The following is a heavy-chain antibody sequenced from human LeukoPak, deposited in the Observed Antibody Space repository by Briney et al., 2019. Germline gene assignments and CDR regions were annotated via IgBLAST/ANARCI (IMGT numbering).Heavy chain of an antibody. J-gene: IGHJ6*03. Sequence: AETLTLTCTVSGGSISSYYWSWIRQPAGKGLEWIGRIYTSGSTNYNPALKRRVTISVDKSKNQFSLKLSSVTAADTAVYYCARGSVGNYYYYYMDVWGKGTTVTVSS. V-gene: IGHV4-4*07. CDR1: GGSISSYY. D-gene: IGHD2-15*01. CDR3: ARGSVGNYYYYYMDV. CDR2: IYTSGST.